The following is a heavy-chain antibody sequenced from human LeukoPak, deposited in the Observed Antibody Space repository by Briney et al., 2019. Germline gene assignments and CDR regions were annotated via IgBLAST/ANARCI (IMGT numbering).Heavy chain of an antibody. CDR2: INPNSGGT. CDR1: GYTFTGYY. CDR3: ARSYDILTGYHLDY. V-gene: IGHV1-2*03. D-gene: IGHD3-9*01. J-gene: IGHJ4*02. Sequence: LGASVKVSCKASGYTFTGYYMHWVRRAPGQGLEWMGWINPNSGGTNYAQKFQGRVTMTRDTSISAAYMELSRLRSDDTAVYYCARSYDILTGYHLDYWGQGTLVTVSS.